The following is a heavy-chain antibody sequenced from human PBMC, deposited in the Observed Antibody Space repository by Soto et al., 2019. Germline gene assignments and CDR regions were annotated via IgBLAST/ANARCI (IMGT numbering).Heavy chain of an antibody. CDR2: VSGSGDST. CDR1: AFTFSSYA. Sequence: EVQLLESGGGLAQPGGSLRLSCAASAFTFSSYAMSSVRQAPGKGLEWVSAVSGSGDSTYYADSVKGRFTISRDNSKNTVYLQMNSLRAEDTAVYYCAKGRASDCPGCTQDYWGQGTMVTVSS. D-gene: IGHD2-21*02. V-gene: IGHV3-23*01. CDR3: AKGRASDCPGCTQDY. J-gene: IGHJ4*02.